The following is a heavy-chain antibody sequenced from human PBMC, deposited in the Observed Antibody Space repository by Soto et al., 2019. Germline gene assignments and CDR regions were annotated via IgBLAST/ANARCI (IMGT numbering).Heavy chain of an antibody. CDR1: GFTFSSYG. D-gene: IGHD5-18*01. CDR3: AKEGGGYSYGRFDY. Sequence: AGGSLRLSCAASGFTFSSYGMHWVRQAPGKVLEWVAVISHDGSNKYYADSVKGRFTISRDNSKNTLYLQMNSLRAEDTAVYYCAKEGGGYSYGRFDYWGQGTLVTSPQ. J-gene: IGHJ4*02. CDR2: ISHDGSNK. V-gene: IGHV3-30*18.